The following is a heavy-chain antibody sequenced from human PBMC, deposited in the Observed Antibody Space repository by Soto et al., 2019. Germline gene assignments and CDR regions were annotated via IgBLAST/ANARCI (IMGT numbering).Heavy chain of an antibody. Sequence: QVQLVQSGAEVKKPGSSVKVSCKASGGTFSSYAISWVRQAPGQGLEWMGGIIPIFGTANYAQKFQGRVTITADESTSTAYMELSSLRSEDTAVYYCARVPRNPYGWSLTYYGMDVWGQGTTVTVSS. CDR1: GGTFSSYA. D-gene: IGHD2-21*02. CDR3: ARVPRNPYGWSLTYYGMDV. CDR2: IIPIFGTA. V-gene: IGHV1-69*01. J-gene: IGHJ6*02.